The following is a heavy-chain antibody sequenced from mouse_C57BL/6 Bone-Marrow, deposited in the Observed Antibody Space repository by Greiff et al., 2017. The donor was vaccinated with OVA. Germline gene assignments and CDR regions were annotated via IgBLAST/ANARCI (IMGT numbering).Heavy chain of an antibody. V-gene: IGHV14-4*01. CDR1: GFNIKDDY. Sequence: VHVKQSGAELVRPGASVKLSCTASGFNIKDDYMHWVKQRPEQGLEWIGWIDPENGDTEYASKFQGKATITADTSSNTAYLQLSSLTSEDTAVYYCTTHYFDYWGQGTTLTVSS. J-gene: IGHJ2*01. CDR3: TTHYFDY. CDR2: IDPENGDT.